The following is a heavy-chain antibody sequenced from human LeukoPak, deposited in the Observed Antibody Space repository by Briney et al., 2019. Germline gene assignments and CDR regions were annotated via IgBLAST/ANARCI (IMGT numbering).Heavy chain of an antibody. Sequence: AGGSLRLSCAASGFTFTAYWMHWVRQAPGKGLVWVSRINTDGSSTYYADSVKGRFTISRDNAKNSLYLQMNSLRAEDTAVYYCARIAAAGTSDYWGQGTLVTVSS. D-gene: IGHD6-13*01. V-gene: IGHV3-74*01. CDR2: INTDGSST. CDR3: ARIAAAGTSDY. CDR1: GFTFTAYW. J-gene: IGHJ4*02.